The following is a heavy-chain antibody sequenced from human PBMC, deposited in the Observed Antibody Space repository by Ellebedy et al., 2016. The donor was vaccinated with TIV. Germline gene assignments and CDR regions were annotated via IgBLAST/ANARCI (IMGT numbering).Heavy chain of an antibody. V-gene: IGHV1-2*04. CDR2: INPNSGGT. J-gene: IGHJ4*02. CDR1: GYTFTGYY. D-gene: IGHD2-21*02. Sequence: ASVKVSCXASGYTFTGYYMHWVRQAPGQGLEWMGWINPNSGGTNYAQKFQGWVTMTRDTSISTAYMELSRLRSDDTAVYYCARSYSRGVSTAIGYWGQGTLVTVSS. CDR3: ARSYSRGVSTAIGY.